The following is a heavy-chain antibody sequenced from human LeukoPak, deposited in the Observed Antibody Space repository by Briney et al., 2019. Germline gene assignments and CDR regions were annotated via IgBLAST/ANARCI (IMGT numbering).Heavy chain of an antibody. CDR3: ERGAWGTLVRGVISLDY. V-gene: IGHV4-34*01. CDR1: GVSFSVYY. CDR2: INHSGST. Sequence: SEPLPLTCAVCGVSFSVYYWSWIRQPPGKGLEWIGEINHSGSTIYTPSLESRLTISVDTYKNHFPQKQSSVPGADAAVYYCERGAWGTLVRGVISLDYWGQRTGVSVSS. D-gene: IGHD3-10*01. J-gene: IGHJ4*02.